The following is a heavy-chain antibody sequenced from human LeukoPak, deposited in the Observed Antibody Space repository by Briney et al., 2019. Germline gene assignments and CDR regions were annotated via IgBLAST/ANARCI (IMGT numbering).Heavy chain of an antibody. J-gene: IGHJ4*02. D-gene: IGHD2-21*02. Sequence: GGSLRLSCAASGFTFSSYAMSWVRQAPGKGLEWVSYISGTSTYTNYADSVKGRFTISRDNAKNSLYLQMNSLRAEDTAVYYCARDISYCGGDCAPYYFDYWGQGTLVTVSS. CDR2: ISGTSTYT. CDR3: ARDISYCGGDCAPYYFDY. V-gene: IGHV3-11*05. CDR1: GFTFSSYA.